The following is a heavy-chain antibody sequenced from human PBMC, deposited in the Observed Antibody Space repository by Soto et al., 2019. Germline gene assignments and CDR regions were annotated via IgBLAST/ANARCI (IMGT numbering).Heavy chain of an antibody. CDR1: TGSISDGTYH. J-gene: IGHJ4*02. V-gene: IGHV4-31*03. CDR2: IYYTGTT. Sequence: SETLSLTCTVSTGSISDGTYHWSWIRQLPGKGLVWIGYIYYTGTTDYNPSLKSRVTISADTSKNQLSLKLTSVTAADTAVYHCARLVSGGSYFDQWGQGTKVTVSS. CDR3: ARLVSGGSYFDQ. D-gene: IGHD5-12*01.